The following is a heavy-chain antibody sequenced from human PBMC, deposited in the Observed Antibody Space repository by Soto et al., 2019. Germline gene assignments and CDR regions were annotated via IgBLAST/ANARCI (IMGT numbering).Heavy chain of an antibody. Sequence: SETLSLTCAVYGGSFSGYYWSWIRQPPGKGLEWIGEINHSGSTNYNPSLKSRVTISVDTSKNQFSLKLSSVTAADTAVYYCARRIVATVTYYYYYYGMDVWGQGTTVTLSS. CDR2: INHSGST. V-gene: IGHV4-34*01. D-gene: IGHD5-12*01. CDR3: ARRIVATVTYYYYYYGMDV. J-gene: IGHJ6*02. CDR1: GGSFSGYY.